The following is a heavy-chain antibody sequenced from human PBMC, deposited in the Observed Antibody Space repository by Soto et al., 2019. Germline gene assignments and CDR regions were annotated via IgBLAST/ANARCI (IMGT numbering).Heavy chain of an antibody. J-gene: IGHJ5*02. CDR1: GVTFYNFA. Sequence: ESLKISCAASGVTFYNFAMHWVRQCPGNGLEWVAALSASGGSIYYADSVRGRFTLTRDNYKNTVSLEMTSLRPEDTAVYYCVKDPFAKSYLEWHWFDVWGLGTQVTVSS. CDR3: VKDPFAKSYLEWHWFDV. D-gene: IGHD3-3*02. V-gene: IGHV3-23*01. CDR2: LSASGGSI.